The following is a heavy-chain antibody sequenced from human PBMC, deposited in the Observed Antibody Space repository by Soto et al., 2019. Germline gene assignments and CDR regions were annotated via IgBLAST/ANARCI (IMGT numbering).Heavy chain of an antibody. CDR1: GGTFSSYA. CDR3: ARSIAALSIPYYYGMDV. V-gene: IGHV1-69*13. J-gene: IGHJ6*02. CDR2: IIPIFGTA. Sequence: ASVNVSCKASGGTFSSYAISWVRQAPGQGLEWMGGIIPIFGTANYAQKFQRRVTIIADESTSTAYMVLSSLRSEDTAVYYCARSIAALSIPYYYGMDVLDHETTLTIS. D-gene: IGHD6-6*01.